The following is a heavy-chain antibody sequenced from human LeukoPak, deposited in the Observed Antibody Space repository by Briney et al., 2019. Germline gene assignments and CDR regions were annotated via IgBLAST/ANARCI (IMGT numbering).Heavy chain of an antibody. J-gene: IGHJ2*01. CDR3: ARLFRSYWYFDL. Sequence: SETLSLTCTVSGGSISSYYWSWIRQPPGKGLEWIGSIYYSGSTYYNPSLKSRITISVDTSKNQFSLKVSSVTAADTAVFYCARLFRSYWYFDLWGRGTLVTVSS. CDR2: IYYSGST. D-gene: IGHD1-14*01. CDR1: GGSISSYY. V-gene: IGHV4-59*05.